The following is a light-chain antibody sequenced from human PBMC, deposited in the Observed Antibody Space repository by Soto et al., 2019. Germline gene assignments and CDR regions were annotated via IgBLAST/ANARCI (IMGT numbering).Light chain of an antibody. CDR2: RAS. J-gene: IGKJ5*01. V-gene: IGKV3-15*01. Sequence: EVLMTQSPDTLYVSPGERVTLSCRASQSVSDKLAWYQQKPGQGPRLLVYRASTRTLGIPARFSGSESGTEFTLTISSLQSEDFEIYYCQQYNKWPITFGQGTRLEIK. CDR1: QSVSDK. CDR3: QQYNKWPIT.